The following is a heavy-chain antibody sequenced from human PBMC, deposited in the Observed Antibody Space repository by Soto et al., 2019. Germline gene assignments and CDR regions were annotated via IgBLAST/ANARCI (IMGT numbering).Heavy chain of an antibody. CDR2: ISYDGSNK. CDR3: ARAGRYSYRYYYYGMDV. V-gene: IGHV3-30-3*01. J-gene: IGHJ6*02. CDR1: GFTFSSYA. D-gene: IGHD5-18*01. Sequence: LRLSCAASGFTFSSYAMHWVRQAPGKGLEWVAVISYDGSNKYYADSVKGRFTISRDNSKNTLYLQMNSLRAEDTAVYYCARAGRYSYRYYYYGMDVWGQGTTVTVSS.